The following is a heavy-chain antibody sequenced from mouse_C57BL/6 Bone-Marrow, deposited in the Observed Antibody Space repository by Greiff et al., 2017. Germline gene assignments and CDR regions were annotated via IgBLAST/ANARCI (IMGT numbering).Heavy chain of an antibody. Sequence: VQRVESGAELVRPGTSVKVSCKASGYAFTNYLIEWVKQRPGQGLEWIGVINPGSGGTNYNEKFKGKATLTADKSSSTAYMQLSSLTSEDSAVYFCARERDYYGSRNAMDYWGQGTSVTVSS. CDR3: ARERDYYGSRNAMDY. J-gene: IGHJ4*01. D-gene: IGHD1-1*01. CDR2: INPGSGGT. CDR1: GYAFTNYL. V-gene: IGHV1-54*01.